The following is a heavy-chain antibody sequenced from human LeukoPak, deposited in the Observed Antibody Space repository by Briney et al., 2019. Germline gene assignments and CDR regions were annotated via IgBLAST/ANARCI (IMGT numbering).Heavy chain of an antibody. D-gene: IGHD6-19*01. J-gene: IGHJ4*02. CDR3: VNQISGWVY. V-gene: IGHV3-64D*06. CDR2: ISSNGGST. Sequence: PGGSLRLSCSPSGFTFSTYRMHWVRQAPGKGLEYVSAISSNGGSTYYADSVKGRFTISRDNSKNTLSLQMSSLRTEDTAVYYCVNQISGWVYWGQGTLVTVSS. CDR1: GFTFSTYR.